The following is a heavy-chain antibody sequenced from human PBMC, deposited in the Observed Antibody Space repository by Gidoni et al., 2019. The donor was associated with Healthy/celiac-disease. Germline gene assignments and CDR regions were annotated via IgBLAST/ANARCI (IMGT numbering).Heavy chain of an antibody. Sequence: EVQLVESGGGLVQPGRSLRLSCTASGFTFGDYAMSWFRQAPGKGLGWVGFIRSKAYGGTTEYAASVKGRFTISRDDSKSIAYLQMNSLKTEDTAVYYCTRDRPLGYSSSWGLFDYWGQGTLVTVSS. CDR2: IRSKAYGGTT. J-gene: IGHJ4*02. CDR1: GFTFGDYA. D-gene: IGHD6-13*01. V-gene: IGHV3-49*03. CDR3: TRDRPLGYSSSWGLFDY.